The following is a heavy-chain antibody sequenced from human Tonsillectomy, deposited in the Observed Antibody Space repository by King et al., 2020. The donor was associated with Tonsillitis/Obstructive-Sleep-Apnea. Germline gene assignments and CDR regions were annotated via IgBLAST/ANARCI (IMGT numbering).Heavy chain of an antibody. D-gene: IGHD2-2*01. V-gene: IGHV3-30*04. J-gene: IGHJ4*02. Sequence: VQLVESGGGVVQPGRSLRLSCAASGFTFSRHAMHWVRQAPGKGLEWVAAISYERSNKCYADSVKGRFTISRDSAKNTLYLQMNSLSAEDTAVYYCAREGCSSTSCYPDYWGQGTLLTVSS. CDR1: GFTFSRHA. CDR3: AREGCSSTSCYPDY. CDR2: ISYERSNK.